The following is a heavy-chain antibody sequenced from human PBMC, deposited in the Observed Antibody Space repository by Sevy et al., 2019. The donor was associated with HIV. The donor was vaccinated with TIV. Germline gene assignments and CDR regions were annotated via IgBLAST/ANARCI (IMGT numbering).Heavy chain of an antibody. CDR2: ISGSGGST. Sequence: GGSLRLSCAASGFTFSSYAMSWVRQAPGKGLEWVSAISGSGGSTYYADSVKGRFTISRDNSKNTLYLQMNSLRAEDTAFYCCGKHSSGYYLNAFDIWGQGTMVTVSS. CDR1: GFTFSSYA. CDR3: GKHSSGYYLNAFDI. J-gene: IGHJ3*02. D-gene: IGHD3-22*01. V-gene: IGHV3-23*01.